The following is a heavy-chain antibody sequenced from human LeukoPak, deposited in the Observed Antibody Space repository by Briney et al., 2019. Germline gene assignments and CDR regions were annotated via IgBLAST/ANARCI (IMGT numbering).Heavy chain of an antibody. CDR2: IYYSGST. J-gene: IGHJ4*02. V-gene: IGHV4-59*01. CDR1: GGSISSYY. Sequence: RTSETLSLTCTVSGGSISSYYWSWIRQPPGKGLEWIGYIYYSGSTNYNPSLKSRVTISVDTSKDQFSLKLSSVTAADTAVYYCARFYGGNSGFDYWGQGTLVTVSS. D-gene: IGHD4-23*01. CDR3: ARFYGGNSGFDY.